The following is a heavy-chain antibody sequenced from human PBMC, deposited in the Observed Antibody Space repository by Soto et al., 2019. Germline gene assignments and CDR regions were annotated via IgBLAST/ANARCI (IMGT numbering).Heavy chain of an antibody. CDR2: IIPIFGTA. CDR1: GGTFSSYA. D-gene: IGHD5-18*01. V-gene: IGHV1-69*01. J-gene: IGHJ4*02. Sequence: QVQLVQSGAEVKKPGSSVKVSCKASGGTFSSYAISWVRQAPGQGLEWMGGIIPIFGTANYAQKFQGRVTIIADESTSTAYMELSSLRSEDTAMYYCARDRYLGGYSYGFDSWGQGTLVTVSS. CDR3: ARDRYLGGYSYGFDS.